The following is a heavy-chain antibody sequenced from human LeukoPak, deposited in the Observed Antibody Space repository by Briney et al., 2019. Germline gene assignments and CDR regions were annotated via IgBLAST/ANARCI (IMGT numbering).Heavy chain of an antibody. CDR3: ARELDHYYYYYMDV. Sequence: GGSLRLSCAASGITFSSYWMSWVRQAPGKGLEWVANIKQDGSEKYYVDSVKGRFTISRDNAKNSLYLQMNSLRAEDTAVYYCARELDHYYYYYMDVWGKGTTVTVSS. CDR1: GITFSSYW. CDR2: IKQDGSEK. V-gene: IGHV3-7*01. J-gene: IGHJ6*03. D-gene: IGHD1-1*01.